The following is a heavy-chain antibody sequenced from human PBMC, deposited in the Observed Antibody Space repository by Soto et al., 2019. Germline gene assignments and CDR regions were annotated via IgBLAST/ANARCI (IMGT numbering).Heavy chain of an antibody. CDR3: ARVEGDGYNSPFDY. J-gene: IGHJ4*02. CDR2: ISAYNGNT. Sequence: ASVKVSCKASGYTFTSYGISWVRQAPGQGLEWTGWISAYNGNTNYAQKLQGRVTMTTDTSTSTAYMELRSLRSDDTAVYYCARVEGDGYNSPFDYWGQGTLVTVSS. D-gene: IGHD5-12*01. CDR1: GYTFTSYG. V-gene: IGHV1-18*01.